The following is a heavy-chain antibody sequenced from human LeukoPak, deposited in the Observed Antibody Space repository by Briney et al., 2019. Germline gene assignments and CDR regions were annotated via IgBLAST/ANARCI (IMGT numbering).Heavy chain of an antibody. J-gene: IGHJ3*02. V-gene: IGHV7-4-1*02. CDR1: GYTFTSYA. D-gene: IGHD6-13*01. CDR3: AIGLAADHDAFDI. Sequence: ASVKVSCKASGYTFTSYAMNWVRQAPGQGLEWMGWINTDTGNPTYAQGFTGRFVFSFDTSVSTAYLQWSSLKASDTAMYYCAIGLAADHDAFDIWGQGTMVTVSS. CDR2: INTDTGNP.